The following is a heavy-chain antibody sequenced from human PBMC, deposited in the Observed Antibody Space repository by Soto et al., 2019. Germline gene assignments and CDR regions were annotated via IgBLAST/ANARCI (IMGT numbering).Heavy chain of an antibody. D-gene: IGHD3-10*01. CDR1: GGSISSSSYY. CDR3: ARLYYYGSGNI. J-gene: IGHJ4*02. Sequence: LSLTCTVSGGSISSSSYYWGWIRQPPGKGLEWIGSIYYSGSTYYNPSLKSRVTISVDTSKNQFSLKLSSVTAADTAVYYCARLYYYGSGNIWGQGTLVTVSS. CDR2: IYYSGST. V-gene: IGHV4-39*01.